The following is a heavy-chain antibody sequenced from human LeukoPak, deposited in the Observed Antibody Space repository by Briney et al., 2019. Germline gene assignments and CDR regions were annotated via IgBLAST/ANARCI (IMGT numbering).Heavy chain of an antibody. V-gene: IGHV4-59*01. CDR2: IYYSGST. D-gene: IGHD2-21*02. Sequence: SETLSLTCTVSGGSISSYYWSWIRQPPGKGLEWIGYIYYSGSTNYNPSLKSRVTISVDTSKNQFSLKLSSVTAADTAVYYCARDRGVVTATGFFDYWGQGTLVTVSS. CDR3: ARDRGVVTATGFFDY. CDR1: GGSISSYY. J-gene: IGHJ4*02.